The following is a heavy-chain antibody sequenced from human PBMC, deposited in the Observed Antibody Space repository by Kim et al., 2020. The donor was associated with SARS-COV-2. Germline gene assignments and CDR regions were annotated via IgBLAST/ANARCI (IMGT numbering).Heavy chain of an antibody. CDR1: GGTFSSYA. CDR2: IMVVLGIT. D-gene: IGHD2-8*01. Sequence: SVKVSCKASGGTFSSYAITWVRQAPGQGLEWVGRIMVVLGITNYAQMMQGRVTITADTSTSTAYMELRSLRSEDTAVYFCARDNAPTYGLDVWGQGTTVTVSS. J-gene: IGHJ6*02. V-gene: IGHV1-69*04. CDR3: ARDNAPTYGLDV.